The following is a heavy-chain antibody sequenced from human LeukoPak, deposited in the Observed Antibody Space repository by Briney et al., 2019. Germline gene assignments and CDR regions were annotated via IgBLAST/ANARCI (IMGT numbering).Heavy chain of an antibody. V-gene: IGHV3-48*01. CDR2: ISSSSSII. CDR3: ARDRSVVPAATFDY. CDR1: GFTFSSYS. Sequence: GGSLRLSCAASGFTFSSYSMNWVRQAPGKGLEWVSYISSSSSIIYYADSVKGRFTISRDNAKNSLYLQMNSLRAEDTAVYYCARDRSVVPAATFDYWGQGTLVTVSS. J-gene: IGHJ4*02. D-gene: IGHD2-2*01.